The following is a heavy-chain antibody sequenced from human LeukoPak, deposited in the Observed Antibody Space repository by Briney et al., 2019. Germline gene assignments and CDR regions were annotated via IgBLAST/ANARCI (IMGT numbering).Heavy chain of an antibody. CDR3: AILPTPRNWNDGH. CDR1: GFTFNDYT. V-gene: IGHV3-43*01. CDR2: ISWNGDNT. J-gene: IGHJ4*02. Sequence: GGSLRLSCAASGFTFNDYTMHWVRQAPGKGLEWVSLISWNGDNTYYADPVKGRFTISRDNSKSSLYFQMNSLRTEDTALYYWAILPTPRNWNDGHWGQGTLVTVSS. D-gene: IGHD1-1*01.